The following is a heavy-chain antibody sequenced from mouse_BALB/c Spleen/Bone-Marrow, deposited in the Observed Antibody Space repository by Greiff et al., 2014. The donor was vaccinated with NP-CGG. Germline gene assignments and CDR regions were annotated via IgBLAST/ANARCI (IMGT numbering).Heavy chain of an antibody. CDR2: INPSNGRT. D-gene: IGHD1-1*01. J-gene: IGHJ1*01. Sequence: QVQLQQSGAELVKPGASVKLSCKASGYTFTSYWMHWVKQRPGQGLEWIGEINPSNGRTNYNEKFKSKATLTVDKSSSTAYMQLRSLTSEDSAVYYCAPYYYGSSYGFYWYFDVWGAGTTVTVSS. CDR3: APYYYGSSYGFYWYFDV. V-gene: IGHV1S81*02. CDR1: GYTFTSYW.